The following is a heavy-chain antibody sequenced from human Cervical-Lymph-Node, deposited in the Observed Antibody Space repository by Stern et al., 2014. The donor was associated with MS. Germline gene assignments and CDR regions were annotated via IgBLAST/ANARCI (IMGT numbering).Heavy chain of an antibody. CDR1: AYTITDYY. Sequence: VQLVQSGAEVNQPGASVKVSCKASAYTITDYYTHWVRQAPGHGLEWMGWINPNSGGTYSAQKFQGRLTMTRDTSISTAYMELSSLRSDDTAVYYCARGGGYSYSTLDYWGQGTQVTVSS. D-gene: IGHD3-10*01. CDR2: INPNSGGT. V-gene: IGHV1-2*02. J-gene: IGHJ4*02. CDR3: ARGGGYSYSTLDY.